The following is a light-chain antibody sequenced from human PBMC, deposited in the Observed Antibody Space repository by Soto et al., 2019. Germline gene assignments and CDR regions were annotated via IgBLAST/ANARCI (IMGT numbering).Light chain of an antibody. V-gene: IGLV2-11*01. CDR2: DVT. CDR3: CSYAGSYV. J-gene: IGLJ1*01. CDR1: SSDVGGYKY. Sequence: QSALTQPRSVSGSPGQSVTISCTGTSSDVGGYKYVSWYQQHPGKAPKLIIYDVTERPAGVPDRFSGSKSGNTASLTISGLQAEDEADYYCCSYAGSYVFGTGTKVTVL.